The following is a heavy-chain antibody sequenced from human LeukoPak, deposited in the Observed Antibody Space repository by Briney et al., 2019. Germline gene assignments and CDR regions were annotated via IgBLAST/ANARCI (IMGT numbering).Heavy chain of an antibody. D-gene: IGHD6-19*01. V-gene: IGHV1-8*01. CDR3: ARGSGWPYYYYMDV. CDR1: GYTFTSYD. J-gene: IGHJ6*03. CDR2: MNPNSGNT. Sequence: ASVKVSCKASGYTFTSYDINWVRQANGQGLEWMAWMNPNSGNTGYAQKFQGRVTMTRNTSISTAYMELSNLRSEDTAVYYCARGSGWPYYYYMDVWGKGTTVTVSS.